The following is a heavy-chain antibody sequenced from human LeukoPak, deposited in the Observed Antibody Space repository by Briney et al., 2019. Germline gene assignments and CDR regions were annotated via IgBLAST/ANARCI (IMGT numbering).Heavy chain of an antibody. CDR1: GFTFSSHW. D-gene: IGHD6-25*01. CDR2: IKDDGSHT. CDR3: ARGSGIITGIDE. V-gene: IGHV3-74*01. Sequence: GGSLRLSCAASGFTFSSHWMHWVRQAPGKGLVRVSRIKDDGSHTNYADSVKGRFTISRDNAKNTLSLQMNSLRAEDTAVYYCARGSGIITGIDEWGQGTLVTVSS. J-gene: IGHJ4*02.